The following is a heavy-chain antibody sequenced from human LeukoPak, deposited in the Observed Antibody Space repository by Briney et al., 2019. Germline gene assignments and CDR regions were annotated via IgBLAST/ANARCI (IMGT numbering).Heavy chain of an antibody. D-gene: IGHD3-3*01. CDR2: ISGSGGST. CDR3: AKLGSTYYDFWSEDYFDY. V-gene: IGHV3-23*01. Sequence: GGSLRLSCAASGFTFSNYWMTWVRQAPGRGLEWVSAISGSGGSTYYADSVKGRFTISRDNSKNTLYLQMNSLRAEDTAVYYCAKLGSTYYDFWSEDYFDYWGQGTLVTVSS. J-gene: IGHJ4*02. CDR1: GFTFSNYW.